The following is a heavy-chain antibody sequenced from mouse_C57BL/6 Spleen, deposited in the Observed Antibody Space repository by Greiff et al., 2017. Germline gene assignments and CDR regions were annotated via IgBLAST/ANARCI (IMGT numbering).Heavy chain of an antibody. D-gene: IGHD1-1*01. CDR3: ARSYGSSPWFAY. J-gene: IGHJ3*01. CDR2: INYDGSST. CDR1: GFTFSDYY. V-gene: IGHV5-16*01. Sequence: EVQVVESEGGLVQPGSSMKLSCTASGFTFSDYYMAWVRQVPEKGLEWVANINYDGSSTYYLDSLKSRFIISRDNAKNILYLQMSSLKSEDTATYYCARSYGSSPWFAYWGQGTLVTVSA.